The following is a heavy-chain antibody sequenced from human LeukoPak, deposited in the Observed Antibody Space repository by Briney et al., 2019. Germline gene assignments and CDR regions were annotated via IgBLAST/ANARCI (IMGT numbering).Heavy chain of an antibody. D-gene: IGHD3-22*01. J-gene: IGHJ4*02. V-gene: IGHV3-43*01. Sequence: GGSLKLSCAASGFTFDDYTMHWVRQAPGKGLEWVSLISWDGGDSYYADSVKGRFTISRDNSKNSLYLQMNSLRTEDTALYYCAKGPYYYDSSDFFDSWGQGTLVTVSS. CDR1: GFTFDDYT. CDR3: AKGPYYYDSSDFFDS. CDR2: ISWDGGDS.